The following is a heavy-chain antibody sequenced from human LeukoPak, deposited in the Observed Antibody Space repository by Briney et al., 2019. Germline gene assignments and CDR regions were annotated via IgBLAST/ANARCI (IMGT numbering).Heavy chain of an antibody. CDR3: GRGGFDD. CDR2: ISSISSYI. CDR1: GFTFSSYS. V-gene: IGHV3-21*01. J-gene: IGHJ4*02. Sequence: GGSLRLSCAASGFTFSSYSMNWVRQAPGKGLEWVSSISSISSYIYYGDSVKGRFTISRDNAKNSLDLPVYNRRAENTAYYCCGRGGFDDWGKVTLVTVSS.